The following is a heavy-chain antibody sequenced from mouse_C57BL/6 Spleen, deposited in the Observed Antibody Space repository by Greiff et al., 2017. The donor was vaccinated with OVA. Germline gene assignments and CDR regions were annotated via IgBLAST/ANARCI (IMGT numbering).Heavy chain of an antibody. D-gene: IGHD2-3*01. CDR1: GFSLTSYG. Sequence: QVQLKESGPGLVQPSQSLSITCTVSGFSLTSYGVHWVRQSPGKGLEWLGVIWSGGSTVYNAAFISRLSISKDNSKSQVFFKMNSLQADDTAIYYCARKNDGYGDFDYWGQGTTLTVSS. CDR2: IWSGGST. V-gene: IGHV2-2*01. J-gene: IGHJ2*01. CDR3: ARKNDGYGDFDY.